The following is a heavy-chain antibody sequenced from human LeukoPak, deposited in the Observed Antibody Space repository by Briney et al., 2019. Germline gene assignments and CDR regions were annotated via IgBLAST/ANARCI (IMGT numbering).Heavy chain of an antibody. J-gene: IGHJ5*02. V-gene: IGHV1-69*04. CDR1: GGTFSSYA. CDR2: IIPILGIA. Sequence: SVKVSCKASGGTFSSYAISWVRQAPGQGLGWMGRIIPILGIANYAQKFQGRVTITADKSTSTAYMELSSLRSEDTAVYYCARSKLGKYYYGSGSYYNWFDPWGQGTLVTVSS. D-gene: IGHD3-10*01. CDR3: ARSKLGKYYYGSGSYYNWFDP.